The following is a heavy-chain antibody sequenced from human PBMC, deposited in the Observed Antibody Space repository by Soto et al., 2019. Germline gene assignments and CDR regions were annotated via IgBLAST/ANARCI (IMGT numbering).Heavy chain of an antibody. V-gene: IGHV1-18*01. CDR2: ISAYNGNT. D-gene: IGHD3-3*01. J-gene: IGHJ4*02. CDR3: ARDRAAYYDFWRVFDY. CDR1: GYSFTRYV. Sequence: APVTVDRKASGYSFTRYVTSWRRQAPGQGLEWMGWISAYNGNTNYAQKLQGRVTMTTDTSTSTAYMELRSLRSDDTAVYFCARDRAAYYDFWRVFDYWGQGTLVTVSP.